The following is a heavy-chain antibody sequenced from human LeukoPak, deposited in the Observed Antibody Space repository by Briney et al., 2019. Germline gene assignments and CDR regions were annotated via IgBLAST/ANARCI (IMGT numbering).Heavy chain of an antibody. Sequence: GGSLRLSCAASGFAFSSYWMSWVRQAPGKGLEWVANIKQDGSEKYYVDSVKGRFTISRDNAKNSLYLQMNSLRAEDTAVYYCARDSPSGYSGSYFDYWGQGTLVTVSS. CDR2: IKQDGSEK. CDR1: GFAFSSYW. J-gene: IGHJ4*02. D-gene: IGHD1-26*01. V-gene: IGHV3-7*01. CDR3: ARDSPSGYSGSYFDY.